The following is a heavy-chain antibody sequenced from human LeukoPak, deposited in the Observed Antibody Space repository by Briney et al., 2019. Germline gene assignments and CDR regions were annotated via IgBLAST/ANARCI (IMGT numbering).Heavy chain of an antibody. CDR2: IYYSGST. V-gene: IGHV4-59*01. Sequence: PSETLSLTCTVSGGSISSYYRSWIRQPPGKGLECIGYIYYSGSTNYNPSLKSRVTISVDTSKNQFSLKLSSVTAADTAVYYCASGKLLYNWFDPWGQGTLVTVSS. CDR3: ASGKLLYNWFDP. J-gene: IGHJ5*02. D-gene: IGHD1-26*01. CDR1: GGSISSYY.